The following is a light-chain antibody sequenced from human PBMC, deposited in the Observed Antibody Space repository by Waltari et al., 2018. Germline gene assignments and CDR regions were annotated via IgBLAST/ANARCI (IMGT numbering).Light chain of an antibody. CDR2: VNSDGSH. V-gene: IGLV4-69*01. CDR3: QTGGHGTWV. Sequence: QLVLTQSPSASASLGASVKLTCTLDSGHSSNIIAWLQQQPEKGPRYLLKVNSDGSHSKGAESPDRVSGSSAGPERYLIISSVQSEDEADYYCQTGGHGTWVFGGGTKLTVL. CDR1: SGHSSNI. J-gene: IGLJ3*02.